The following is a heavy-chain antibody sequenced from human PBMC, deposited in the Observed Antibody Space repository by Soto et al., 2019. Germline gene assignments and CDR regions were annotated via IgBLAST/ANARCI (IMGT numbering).Heavy chain of an antibody. V-gene: IGHV3-30*18. CDR2: ISHDGSYK. CDR1: GFTFSSHA. Sequence: QVQLVESGGGVVQPGRSLRLSCAASGFTFSSHAMHWVRQAPGKGLEWVALISHDGSYKDYSDSVKGRFTISRDNSKNTLYLQMNSLRPEDTAVYYCANGGEIMITFGGGYFDYWGQGTLVTVSS. CDR3: ANGGEIMITFGGGYFDY. J-gene: IGHJ4*02. D-gene: IGHD3-16*01.